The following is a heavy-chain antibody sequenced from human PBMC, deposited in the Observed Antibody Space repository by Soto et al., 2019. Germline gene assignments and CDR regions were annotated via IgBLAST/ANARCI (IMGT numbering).Heavy chain of an antibody. D-gene: IGHD2-2*01. J-gene: IGHJ4*02. V-gene: IGHV1-69*02. CDR2: IIPILGIA. Sequence: QVQLVQSGAEVKKPGSSVKVSCKASGGTFSSYTISWVRQAPGQGLEWMGRIIPILGIANYAQKFKGRVTISADKSSSPADMELSSLRSEDTAVYYSAGYCRSTSCYGYWGQGTLVTVSS. CDR3: AGYCRSTSCYGY. CDR1: GGTFSSYT.